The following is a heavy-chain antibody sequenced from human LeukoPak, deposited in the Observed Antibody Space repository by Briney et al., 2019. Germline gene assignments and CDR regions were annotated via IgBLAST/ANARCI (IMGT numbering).Heavy chain of an antibody. J-gene: IGHJ3*02. Sequence: ASVKVSCKASGYIFTGYAMNWVRQAPGQGLEWMGWINTNTGNPTYAQGFIGRFVFSLDTSVSTAYLQISSLKAEDTAVYYCARERYSSDWNDAFDIWGQGTMVTVSS. D-gene: IGHD6-19*01. V-gene: IGHV7-4-1*02. CDR1: GYIFTGYA. CDR2: INTNTGNP. CDR3: ARERYSSDWNDAFDI.